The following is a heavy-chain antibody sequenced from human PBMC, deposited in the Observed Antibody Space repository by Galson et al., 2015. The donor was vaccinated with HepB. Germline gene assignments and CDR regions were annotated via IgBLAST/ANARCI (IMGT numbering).Heavy chain of an antibody. V-gene: IGHV3-23*01. CDR1: GFTFSSYA. CDR3: ASLKGMDA. Sequence: SLRLSCAASGFTFSSYAMSWVRQAPGKGLEWVSAISGSGGSTYYADSVKGRFTISRDNAKNSLYLQMNSLRAEDTAVYFCASLKGMDAWGRGTTVTVSS. J-gene: IGHJ6*02. CDR2: ISGSGGST.